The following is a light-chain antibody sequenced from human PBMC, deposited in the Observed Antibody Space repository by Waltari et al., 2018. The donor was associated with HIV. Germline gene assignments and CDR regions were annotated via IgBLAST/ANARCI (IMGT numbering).Light chain of an antibody. J-gene: IGKJ5*01. CDR1: QTLLHKNVKNY. Sequence: DVLLTQSPASLAATPGESAAISCKSNQTLLHKNVKNYLDWYVKKSGQTPQLLMYMSSNLAAGVPVRFSGSGSGTDFTLKISRVEAEDVGLYYCMQALHTPITFGQGTRLEI. CDR2: MSS. V-gene: IGKV2-28*01. CDR3: MQALHTPIT.